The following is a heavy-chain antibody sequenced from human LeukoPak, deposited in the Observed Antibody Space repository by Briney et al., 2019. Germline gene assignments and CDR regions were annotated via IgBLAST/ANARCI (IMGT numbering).Heavy chain of an antibody. CDR3: AKGDSN. D-gene: IGHD6-13*01. Sequence: GESLRLSCTTSGFIFSNYGMHWVRQAPGKGLEWVALIRNDIPKDGINKYYADSVRGRFTIPRDNSKNTVYLQMNSLRVADTAMYYCAKGDSNWGQGTLVTVSS. J-gene: IGHJ4*02. CDR2: IRNDIPKDGINK. V-gene: IGHV3-30*02. CDR1: GFIFSNYG.